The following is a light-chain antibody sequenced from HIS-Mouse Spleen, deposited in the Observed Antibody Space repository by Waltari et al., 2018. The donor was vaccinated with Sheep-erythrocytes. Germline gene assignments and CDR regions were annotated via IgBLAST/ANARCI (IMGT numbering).Light chain of an antibody. CDR2: GAS. CDR3: QQYGSSPFT. J-gene: IGKJ3*01. Sequence: EIVLTQSPGTLSLSPGERATLSCRASQSVSSSYLAWYQQKPGQAPRPLIYGASSRATGIADRFSGSGSGTDFTLTISRLEPEDFAVYYCQQYGSSPFTFGPGTKVDIK. CDR1: QSVSSSY. V-gene: IGKV3-20*01.